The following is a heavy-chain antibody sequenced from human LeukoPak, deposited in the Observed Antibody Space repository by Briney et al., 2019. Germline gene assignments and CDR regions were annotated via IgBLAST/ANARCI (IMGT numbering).Heavy chain of an antibody. V-gene: IGHV1-69*13. D-gene: IGHD1-26*01. J-gene: IGHJ1*01. CDR3: ARGVQWEPHGH. Sequence: SVKVSCKASGGTFSSYAISWVRQAPGQGLEWMGAIIPIFGTADYAQKFQGRVTITADESTSTAYMELSSLRSEDTAVYYCARGVQWEPHGHWGQGTLVTVSS. CDR1: GGTFSSYA. CDR2: IIPIFGTA.